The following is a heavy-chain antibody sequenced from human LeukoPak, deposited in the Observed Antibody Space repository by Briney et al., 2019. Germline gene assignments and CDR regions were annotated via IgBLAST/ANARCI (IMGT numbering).Heavy chain of an antibody. D-gene: IGHD5-12*01. CDR3: AREQSGWLFDY. J-gene: IGHJ4*02. CDR2: INSDGSST. CDR1: GFTFSSHW. V-gene: IGHV3-74*01. Sequence: GGSLRLSCAASGFTFSSHWMHWVRQAPGKGLVWVSRINSDGSSTSYADSVKGRFTISRDNAKNTLYLQMNSLRAEDTAVYYCAREQSGWLFDYWGRGTLVTVSS.